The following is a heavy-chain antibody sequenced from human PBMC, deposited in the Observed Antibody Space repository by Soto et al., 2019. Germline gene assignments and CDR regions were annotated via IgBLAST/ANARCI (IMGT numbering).Heavy chain of an antibody. J-gene: IGHJ6*02. Sequence: QVQLVESGGGVVQPGRSLRLSCAASGFTFSSYGMHWVRQAPGKGLEWVAVISYGGSNKYYADSVKGRFTISRDNSKNTLYLQMNSLRAEDTAVYYCAKDLATVTTGWVYYYYGMDVWGQGTTVTVSS. D-gene: IGHD4-17*01. V-gene: IGHV3-30*18. CDR1: GFTFSSYG. CDR2: ISYGGSNK. CDR3: AKDLATVTTGWVYYYYGMDV.